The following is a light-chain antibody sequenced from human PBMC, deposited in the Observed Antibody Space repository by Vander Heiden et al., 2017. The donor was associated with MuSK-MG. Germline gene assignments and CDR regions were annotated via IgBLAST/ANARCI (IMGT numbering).Light chain of an antibody. J-gene: IGLJ1*01. CDR3: SSFTNTITYV. CDR2: DVF. Sequence: QSALTQPASVSGSPGQSITISCTGTSSDVGAQKSVSWYQQHPGKAPKLIIDDVFYRPAGVSDRFSGSKSGNKASLTISGLQNEDEADYFCSSFTNTITYVFAAVTTVTVL. CDR1: SSDVGAQKS. V-gene: IGLV2-14*03.